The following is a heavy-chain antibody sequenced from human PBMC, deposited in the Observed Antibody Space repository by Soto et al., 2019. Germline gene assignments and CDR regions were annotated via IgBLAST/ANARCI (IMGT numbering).Heavy chain of an antibody. Sequence: VASVKVSCKASGYTFTSYYMHWVRQAPGQGLEWMGIINPSGGSTSYAQKFQGRVTMTRDTSTSTVYMELSSLRSEDTAVYYCASTPRYYDILTGYYEHRNFDYWGQGTLVTVS. D-gene: IGHD3-9*01. CDR2: INPSGGST. CDR3: ASTPRYYDILTGYYEHRNFDY. V-gene: IGHV1-46*03. CDR1: GYTFTSYY. J-gene: IGHJ4*02.